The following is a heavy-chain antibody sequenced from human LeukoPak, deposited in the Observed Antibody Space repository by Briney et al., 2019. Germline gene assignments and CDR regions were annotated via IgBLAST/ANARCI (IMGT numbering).Heavy chain of an antibody. Sequence: SETLSLTCGVYGGSFSGYYWSWIRQPPGKGLEWIGEINHSGSANYNSSLKSRVIISVDTSKNQFSLKLTSVTAADTAVYYCARPPPPSNSYCGGDCHARDYWGQGILVTVSS. CDR1: GGSFSGYY. CDR2: INHSGSA. D-gene: IGHD2-21*02. J-gene: IGHJ4*02. V-gene: IGHV4-34*01. CDR3: ARPPPPSNSYCGGDCHARDY.